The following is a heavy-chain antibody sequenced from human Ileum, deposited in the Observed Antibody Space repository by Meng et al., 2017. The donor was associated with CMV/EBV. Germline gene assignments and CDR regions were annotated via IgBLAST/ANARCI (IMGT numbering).Heavy chain of an antibody. CDR1: GFTFSSYA. V-gene: IGHV3-30*04. J-gene: IGHJ4*02. CDR3: ARDVTEPGYSSGWYFGFDY. Sequence: GESLKISCAASGFTFSSYAMHWVRQAPGKGLEWVAVISYDGSNKYYADSVKGRFTISRDNSKNTLYLQMNSLRAEDTAVYYCARDVTEPGYSSGWYFGFDYWGQGTLVTVSS. CDR2: ISYDGSNK. D-gene: IGHD6-19*01.